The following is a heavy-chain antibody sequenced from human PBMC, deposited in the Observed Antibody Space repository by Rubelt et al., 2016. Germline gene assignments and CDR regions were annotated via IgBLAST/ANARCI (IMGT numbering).Heavy chain of an antibody. Sequence: QVQLRQWGAGLLKPSETLSLTCAVYGGSFSGYYWSWIRQPPGKGLEWIGYIYYSGGTYYNPSVKSRVTIAVDTSKNQFSLKLSSVTAADTAVYYCARGGANSSGWYVGYWGQGTLVTVSS. D-gene: IGHD6-19*01. CDR2: IYYSGGT. CDR3: ARGGANSSGWYVGY. J-gene: IGHJ4*02. CDR1: GGSFSGYY. V-gene: IGHV4-34*01.